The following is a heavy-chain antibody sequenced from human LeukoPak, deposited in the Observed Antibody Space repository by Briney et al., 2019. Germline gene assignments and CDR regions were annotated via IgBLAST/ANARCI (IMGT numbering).Heavy chain of an antibody. D-gene: IGHD2-2*01. CDR3: AKDVGLMIVVVPAFDY. V-gene: IGHV3-23*01. J-gene: IGHJ4*02. CDR2: INGSGGST. Sequence: KAGGSLRLSCAASGFTFSSYAMSWVRQAPGKGLEWVSAINGSGGSTYYADSVKGRFTISRDNSKNTLYLQMNSLRAEDTAVYYCAKDVGLMIVVVPAFDYWGQGTLVTVSS. CDR1: GFTFSSYA.